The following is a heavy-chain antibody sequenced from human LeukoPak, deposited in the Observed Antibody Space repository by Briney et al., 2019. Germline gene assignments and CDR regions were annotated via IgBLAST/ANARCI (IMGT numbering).Heavy chain of an antibody. CDR3: ARDYYDILTGYSLTASGFDY. CDR2: IKNDGAVK. D-gene: IGHD3-9*01. CDR1: GFTFSYHW. Sequence: GGSLRLSCAASGFTFSYHWMTWVRQAPGKGLEWVANIKNDGAVKNYVDSVKGRFTISRDNAKNSLYLQMNSLRAEDTAVYYCARDYYDILTGYSLTASGFDYWGQGTLVTVSS. J-gene: IGHJ4*02. V-gene: IGHV3-7*01.